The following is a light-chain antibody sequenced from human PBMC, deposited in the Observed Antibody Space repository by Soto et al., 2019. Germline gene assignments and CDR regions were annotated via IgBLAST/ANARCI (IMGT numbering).Light chain of an antibody. V-gene: IGKV1-6*01. CDR1: PGIRNE. Sequence: AIQMTQSPSSVSASVGDRVTITCRASPGIRNELAWYQQKPGKAPKLLIYSASSLQSGVRSRFSGSGSGRDFILTISGLQPADFATYVCLQDFTYPRTFGQGTKV. CDR2: SAS. CDR3: LQDFTYPRT. J-gene: IGKJ1*01.